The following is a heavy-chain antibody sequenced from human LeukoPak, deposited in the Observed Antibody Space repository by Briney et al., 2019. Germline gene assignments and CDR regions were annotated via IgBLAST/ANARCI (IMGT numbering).Heavy chain of an antibody. D-gene: IGHD5-12*01. J-gene: IGHJ6*03. V-gene: IGHV3-30*02. CDR2: IRYDGSNK. CDR3: AKGGGYEAQYYYYYLDV. Sequence: GGSLRLSCAASALTFSSYGMYWVRQAPVKGLEWVACIRYDGSNKYYADSVKGRFTVSRDNSKNTLYLQMKSLRAEDTAVYYCAKGGGYEAQYYYYYLDVWGKGTTVTISS. CDR1: ALTFSSYG.